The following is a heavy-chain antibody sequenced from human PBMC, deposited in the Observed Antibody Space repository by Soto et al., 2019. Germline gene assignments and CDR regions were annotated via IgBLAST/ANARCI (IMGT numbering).Heavy chain of an antibody. CDR2: INPIGGST. CDR1: GYTFTSYY. D-gene: IGHD3-3*01. V-gene: IGHV1-46*01. CDR3: ARIPGYDFWSGSYSDMDV. Sequence: GASVKVSCKASGYTFTSYYMHWVRQAPGQGLEWMGIINPIGGSTSYAQKFQGRVTMTRDTSTSTVYMELSSLRSEDTAVYYCARIPGYDFWSGSYSDMDVWGQGTTVTVSS. J-gene: IGHJ6*02.